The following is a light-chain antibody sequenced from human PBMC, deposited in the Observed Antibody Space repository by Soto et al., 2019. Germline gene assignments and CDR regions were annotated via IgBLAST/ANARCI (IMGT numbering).Light chain of an antibody. V-gene: IGLV2-8*01. CDR3: TSYAGSDIWV. J-gene: IGLJ3*02. CDR1: SSDVGAYNY. CDR2: EVS. Sequence: SVLTQPPSASGSPGQSVTISCTGTSSDVGAYNYVSWYQQYPGKAPKLMIYEVSKRPSGVPDRFSGSKSGKTASLTVSGLQPEDEADYYCTSYAGSDIWVFGGGTKVTVL.